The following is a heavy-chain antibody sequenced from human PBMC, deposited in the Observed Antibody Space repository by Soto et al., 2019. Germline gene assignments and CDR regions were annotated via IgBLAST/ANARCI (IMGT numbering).Heavy chain of an antibody. Sequence: EVQLLESGGGLVQPGGSLRLSCAASGFTFSSYVMIWVRQAPGKGLEWVSGISNSGGSTYYADSVKGRFSVSRDNSKNTLYLQMSSLRAEDTALYYCAKGLGNDCSGGACFSGNWGQGTLVTVSS. J-gene: IGHJ4*02. D-gene: IGHD2-15*01. CDR1: GFTFSSYV. CDR3: AKGLGNDCSGGACFSGN. V-gene: IGHV3-23*01. CDR2: ISNSGGST.